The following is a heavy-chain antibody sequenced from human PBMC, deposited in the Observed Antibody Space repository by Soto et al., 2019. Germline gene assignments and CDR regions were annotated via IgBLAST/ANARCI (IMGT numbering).Heavy chain of an antibody. Sequence: SGGALRLSCAASGFTFNSFLMTWVRQAPGKGLEWVANIKQDGSEKYYLDSVKGRFTISRDNAKKSLYLQMNSLRAEDTAIYYCARRGDDFDYWGQGTLVTVSS. CDR2: IKQDGSEK. CDR1: GFTFNSFL. J-gene: IGHJ4*02. V-gene: IGHV3-7*01. D-gene: IGHD2-21*01. CDR3: ARRGDDFDY.